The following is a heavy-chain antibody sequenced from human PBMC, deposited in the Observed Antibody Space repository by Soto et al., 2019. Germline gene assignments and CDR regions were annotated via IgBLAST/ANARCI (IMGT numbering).Heavy chain of an antibody. CDR1: GFTFSSYT. J-gene: IGHJ3*02. V-gene: IGHV3-21*01. D-gene: IGHD3-16*01. Sequence: EVQLVESGGGLVKPGGSLRLSCAASGFTFSSYTMNWVRQAPGKGLEWVSTLSSSSSYIYYADSVKGRFTISRDNAKKSLYLQMNSLRAEDTAVYYCSRDRIGVLGSLVAFDIWGQGTMVTVSS. CDR3: SRDRIGVLGSLVAFDI. CDR2: LSSSSSYI.